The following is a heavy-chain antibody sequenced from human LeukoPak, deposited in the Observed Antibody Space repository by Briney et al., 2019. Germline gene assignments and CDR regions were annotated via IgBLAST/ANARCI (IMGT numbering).Heavy chain of an antibody. CDR3: ATGVQLQEPPVTYYYYGMDV. V-gene: IGHV3-33*01. CDR2: IWYDGSDK. D-gene: IGHD2-2*01. CDR1: GFTFSTSG. J-gene: IGHJ6*02. Sequence: GGSLRLSCAASGFTFSTSGMHWVRQAPGKGLEWVALIWYDGSDKYYADSVKGRFTISRDNSKNTLYLQMNSLRAEDTAMYYCATGVQLQEPPVTYYYYGMDVWGQGTTVTVSS.